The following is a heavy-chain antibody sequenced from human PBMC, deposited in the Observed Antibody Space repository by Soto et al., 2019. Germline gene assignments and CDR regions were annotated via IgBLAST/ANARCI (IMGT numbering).Heavy chain of an antibody. V-gene: IGHV2-26*01. Sequence: QVTLKESGPVLVKPTETLTLTCTVSGFSLSNARMGVSWIRQPPGKALEWLAHIFSNDEKSYSTSLKSRLTISKDTSKSQVAITMTNMDPVDTATYYCARIWGPYYYYGMDVWGQGTTVTVSS. CDR2: IFSNDEK. D-gene: IGHD7-27*01. CDR1: GFSLSNARMG. J-gene: IGHJ6*02. CDR3: ARIWGPYYYYGMDV.